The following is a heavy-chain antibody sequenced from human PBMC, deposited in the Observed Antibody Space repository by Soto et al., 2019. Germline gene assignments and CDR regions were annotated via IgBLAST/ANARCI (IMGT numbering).Heavy chain of an antibody. Sequence: ASVKVSCKASGYTLAIYAIHWVRQAPGQRLEWMGWINPANGNTKYSQKFQGRVTITRDTSASTLYMELSSLTSEDTAVYYCAKSPNPGSATPSYYGMDVWGLGTTVTVSS. CDR1: GYTLAIYA. V-gene: IGHV1-3*01. CDR2: INPANGNT. D-gene: IGHD2-15*01. J-gene: IGHJ6*02. CDR3: AKSPNPGSATPSYYGMDV.